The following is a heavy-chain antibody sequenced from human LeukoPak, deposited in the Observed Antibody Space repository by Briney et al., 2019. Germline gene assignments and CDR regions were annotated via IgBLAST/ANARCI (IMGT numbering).Heavy chain of an antibody. V-gene: IGHV3-23*01. J-gene: IGHJ4*02. CDR3: AKDRGGYENSYYLDS. D-gene: IGHD5-12*01. Sequence: GGSLRLSCAASGFTFSNYAMNWVRQAPGKGLEWVSGISGSGGSTNYADSVKGRFTVSRDNSKNTLYLQMNSLRAEDTAVYYCAKDRGGYENSYYLDSWGQGTLVTVSS. CDR2: ISGSGGST. CDR1: GFTFSNYA.